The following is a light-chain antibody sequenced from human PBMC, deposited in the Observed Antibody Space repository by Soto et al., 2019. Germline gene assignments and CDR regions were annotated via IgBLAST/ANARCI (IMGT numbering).Light chain of an antibody. J-gene: IGKJ1*01. CDR2: GAS. Sequence: EIVLTQSPGTLSLSPGERATLSCRASQCVSSSYLAWYQQKPVQAPRLLIYGASSRATGIPDRFSGSGSGTDFTLTISRLEPEDFAVYYCQQYGSSPPTFGQGTKVDIK. CDR1: QCVSSSY. V-gene: IGKV3-20*01. CDR3: QQYGSSPPT.